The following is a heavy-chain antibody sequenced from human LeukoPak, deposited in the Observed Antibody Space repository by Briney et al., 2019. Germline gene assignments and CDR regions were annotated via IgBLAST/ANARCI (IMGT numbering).Heavy chain of an antibody. CDR1: GFTFGDYA. CDR2: IRSKAYGGTT. V-gene: IGHV3-49*04. J-gene: IGHJ4*02. Sequence: PGGSLRLSCTASGFTFGDYAMSWVRQAPGKGLEWVGFIRSKAYGGTTEYAASVRGRFTISRDDSKSIAYLQMISLKTENTAVYYCTRHVVITTVFDYWGQGTLVTVSS. CDR3: TRHVVITTVFDY. D-gene: IGHD3-22*01.